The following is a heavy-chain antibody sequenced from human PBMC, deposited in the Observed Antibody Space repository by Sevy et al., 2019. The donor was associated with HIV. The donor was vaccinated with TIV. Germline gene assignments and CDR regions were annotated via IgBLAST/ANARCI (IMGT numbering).Heavy chain of an antibody. CDR3: TKGDYSNYAELSLDY. J-gene: IGHJ4*02. Sequence: GGSLRLSCAASGFTFSSYWMHWIRQAPGKGLVWVSRINSDGSSTSYADSVKGRFTISRDNAKNTLYLQMNSLRAEDTAVYYCTKGDYSNYAELSLDYWGQRTLVTVSS. CDR1: GFTFSSYW. D-gene: IGHD4-4*01. CDR2: INSDGSST. V-gene: IGHV3-74*01.